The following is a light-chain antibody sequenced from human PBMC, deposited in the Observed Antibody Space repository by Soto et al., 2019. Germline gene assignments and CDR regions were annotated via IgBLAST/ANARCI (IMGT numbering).Light chain of an antibody. CDR2: ATS. CDR1: QNIRSY. Sequence: DIQMTQSPSSLSASVGDRVTITCRASQNIRSYLNWHQQKPGKATQLLIYATSSLQTGVPSRFSASGSGTDCSLVISDLQPEDSATYYCQQGYSSRWTAGRGTKVEI. V-gene: IGKV1-39*01. J-gene: IGKJ1*01. CDR3: QQGYSSRWT.